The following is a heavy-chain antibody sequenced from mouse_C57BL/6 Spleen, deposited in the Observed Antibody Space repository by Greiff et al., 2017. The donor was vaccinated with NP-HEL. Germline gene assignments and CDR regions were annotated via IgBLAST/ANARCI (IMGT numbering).Heavy chain of an antibody. CDR1: GFTFSDYG. J-gene: IGHJ1*03. CDR2: ISSGSSTI. D-gene: IGHD2-4*01. CDR3: ARRRVDYDYDGYFDV. V-gene: IGHV5-17*01. Sequence: EVNVVESGGGLVKPGGSLKLSCAASGFTFSDYGMHWVRQAPEKGLEWVAYISSGSSTIYYADTVKGRFTISRDNAKNTLFLQMTSLRSEDTAMYYCARRRVDYDYDGYFDVWGTGTTVTVSS.